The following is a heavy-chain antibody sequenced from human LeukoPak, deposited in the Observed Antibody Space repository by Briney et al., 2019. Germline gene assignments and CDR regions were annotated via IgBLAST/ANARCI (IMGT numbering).Heavy chain of an antibody. Sequence: ASVTVSFTAAGYIFTIYGISWVRQAPGQGLEWMGWISTNRGDPKFAQKFQGRVTMATDTSARTAYMGLRSLRFDDTAVYYCGRDRRGAAGFRVYYYYGMDVWGQGTTVTVS. CDR1: GYIFTIYG. D-gene: IGHD6-13*01. V-gene: IGHV1-18*01. CDR2: ISTNRGDP. CDR3: GRDRRGAAGFRVYYYYGMDV. J-gene: IGHJ6*02.